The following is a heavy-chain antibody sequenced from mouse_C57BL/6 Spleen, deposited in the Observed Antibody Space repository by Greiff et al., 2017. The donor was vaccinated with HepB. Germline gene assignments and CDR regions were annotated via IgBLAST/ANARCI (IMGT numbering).Heavy chain of an antibody. CDR2: ISSGSSTI. CDR3: ARASFYAMDY. CDR1: GFTFSDYG. J-gene: IGHJ4*01. Sequence: DVHLVESGGGLVKPGGSLKLSCAASGFTFSDYGMHWVRQAPEKGLEWVAYISSGSSTIYYADTVKGRFTISRDNAKNTLFLQMTSLRSEDTAMYYCARASFYAMDYWGQGTSVTVSS. V-gene: IGHV5-17*01.